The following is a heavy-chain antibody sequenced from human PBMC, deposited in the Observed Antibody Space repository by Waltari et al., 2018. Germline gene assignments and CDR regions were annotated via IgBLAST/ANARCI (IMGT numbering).Heavy chain of an antibody. CDR1: GFTFSSYA. Sequence: QVQLVESGGGVVQPGRSLRLSCAASGFTFSSYAMHWVRQAPGKGLEWVAVISYDGSNKYYADSVKGRFTISRDNSKNTLYLQMNSLRAEDTAVYYCAKRGSPDYWGQGTLVTVSS. V-gene: IGHV3-30-3*01. CDR2: ISYDGSNK. J-gene: IGHJ4*02. CDR3: AKRGSPDY. D-gene: IGHD3-10*01.